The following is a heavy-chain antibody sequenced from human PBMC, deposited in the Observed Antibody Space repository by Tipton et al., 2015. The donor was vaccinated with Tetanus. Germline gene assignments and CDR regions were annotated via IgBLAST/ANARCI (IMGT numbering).Heavy chain of an antibody. CDR3: ARSHVFRLTLFGEEIPRSGRFDP. CDR2: IYYSGDT. CDR1: GDSVSGYY. Sequence: GLVKPSETLSLTCTVSGDSVSGYYWNWIRQSPGKGLEWLGNIYYSGDTDYNPSLQSRATISLDTAKNHFSLRLNSVTAADTAVYYCARSHVFRLTLFGEEIPRSGRFDPWGQGTLVTVSS. V-gene: IGHV4-59*02. D-gene: IGHD3-3*01. J-gene: IGHJ5*02.